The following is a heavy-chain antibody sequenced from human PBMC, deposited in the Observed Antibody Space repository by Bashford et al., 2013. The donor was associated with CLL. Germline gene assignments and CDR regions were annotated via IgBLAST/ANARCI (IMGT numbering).Heavy chain of an antibody. J-gene: IGHJ6*01. CDR1: GGTFSSYA. D-gene: IGHD2-2*01. V-gene: IGHV1-69*13. CDR3: ARVIPDDIVVVPAAIYYYGYGR. Sequence: SVKGSPARASGGTFSSYAISWVRQAPGQGLEWMGGIIPIFGTANYAQKFQGRVTITADESTSTAYMELSSLRSEDTAVCYCARVIPDDIVVVPAAIYYYGYGRLGAKGPRSPSPQ. CDR2: IIPIFGTA.